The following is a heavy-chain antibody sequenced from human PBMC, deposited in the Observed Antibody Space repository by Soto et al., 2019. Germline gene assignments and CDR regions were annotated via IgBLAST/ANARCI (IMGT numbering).Heavy chain of an antibody. Sequence: GGSLRLSCAASGFTFSSYGMHWVRQAPGKGLEWVAVIWYDGNDKYYAGSVKGRFTISRENAKNSLYLQMNSLRAGDTAIYFCARAIGPTLFDYWGQGTLVTVSS. D-gene: IGHD3-22*01. CDR3: ARAIGPTLFDY. CDR2: IWYDGNDK. J-gene: IGHJ4*02. CDR1: GFTFSSYG. V-gene: IGHV3-33*01.